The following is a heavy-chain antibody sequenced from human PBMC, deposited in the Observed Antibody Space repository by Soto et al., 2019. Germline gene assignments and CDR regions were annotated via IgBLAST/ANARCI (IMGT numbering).Heavy chain of an antibody. CDR1: GGSISSYY. V-gene: IGHV4-59*01. CDR3: ARGMGTITHFDS. CDR2: IYDIGIT. J-gene: IGHJ4*02. Sequence: QVQLQESGPGLVKPSETLSLTCTVSGGSISSYYWSWIRQPPGKGLEWIGYIYDIGITNYNPSLKSRXXIXVXXSKNQFSLKLSSVTAADTAVYYCARGMGTITHFDSWGQGTLATVSS. D-gene: IGHD5-12*01.